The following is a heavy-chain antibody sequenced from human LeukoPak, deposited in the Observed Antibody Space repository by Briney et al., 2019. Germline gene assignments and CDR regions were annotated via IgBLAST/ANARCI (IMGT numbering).Heavy chain of an antibody. CDR2: ISSSGSTI. V-gene: IGHV3-48*03. Sequence: GGSLRLSCAASGFTFSSYEMNWVRQAPGKGLEWVSYISSSGSTIYYADSVKGRFTISRDNAKNSLYLQMNSLRAEDTAVYYCARGFAIAYYNWFDPWGQGTLVTVSS. D-gene: IGHD2-21*01. CDR1: GFTFSSYE. J-gene: IGHJ5*02. CDR3: ARGFAIAYYNWFDP.